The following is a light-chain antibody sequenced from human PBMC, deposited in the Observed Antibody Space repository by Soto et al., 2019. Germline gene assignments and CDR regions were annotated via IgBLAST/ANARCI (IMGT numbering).Light chain of an antibody. CDR3: QQYSSSIT. Sequence: EIVLTQSPGTLSLSPGERASLSCRASQSVSGSSLAWYQQKPGQAPRLLIYDASSRATGIPDRFSGSGSGTDFTLTISRLEPEDFAVYYCQQYSSSITFGQGTRLEIK. V-gene: IGKV3-20*01. CDR2: DAS. CDR1: QSVSGSS. J-gene: IGKJ5*01.